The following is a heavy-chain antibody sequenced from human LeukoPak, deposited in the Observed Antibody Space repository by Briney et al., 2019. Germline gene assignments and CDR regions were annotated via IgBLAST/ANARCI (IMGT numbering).Heavy chain of an antibody. CDR2: IYYSGST. Sequence: SETLSLTCAVYGGSFSGYYWSWIRQPPGKALEWIGYIYYSGSTNYNPSLKSRVTISVDTSKNQFSLQLSSVTAADTAVYYCARLGIPPPFYGMDAWGQGTTVIVSS. J-gene: IGHJ6*02. CDR1: GGSFSGYY. D-gene: IGHD2-21*01. CDR3: ARLGIPPPFYGMDA. V-gene: IGHV4-59*08.